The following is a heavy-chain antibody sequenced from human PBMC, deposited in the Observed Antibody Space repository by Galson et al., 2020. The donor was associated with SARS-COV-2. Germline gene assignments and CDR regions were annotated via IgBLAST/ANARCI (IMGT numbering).Heavy chain of an antibody. J-gene: IGHJ5*02. V-gene: IGHV4-39*01. D-gene: IGHD1-26*01. Sequence: SDTLSLPCPVPGGSITSSSYPWPWLRQPPGWRPEWMRSSYYSGTTYSNASLKSRVTISVDTSRNQFSLKLNSVTAADTAGYYCARNEWEGFRSGWLDPWGQGTLGTVSS. CDR3: ARNEWEGFRSGWLDP. CDR1: GGSITSSSYP. CDR2: SYYSGTT.